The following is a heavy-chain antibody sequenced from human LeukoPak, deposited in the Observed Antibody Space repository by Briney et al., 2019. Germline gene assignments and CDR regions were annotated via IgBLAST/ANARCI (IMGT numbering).Heavy chain of an antibody. J-gene: IGHJ5*02. CDR3: AKDRCGSGSNWFEP. D-gene: IGHD3-10*01. CDR2: ISYDEKNK. Sequence: PGGSLRLSCAVSGFTFISYGMHWVRQAPGKGLEWVAFISYDEKNKYYADSVKGRFTISRDNSKNTLYLQLNSLRAEDTAVYYCAKDRCGSGSNWFEPWGQGTLVTVSS. V-gene: IGHV3-30*18. CDR1: GFTFISYG.